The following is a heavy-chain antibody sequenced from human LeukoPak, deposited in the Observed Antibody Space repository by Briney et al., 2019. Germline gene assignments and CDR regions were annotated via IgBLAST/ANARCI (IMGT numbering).Heavy chain of an antibody. D-gene: IGHD2-21*01. CDR1: GDTFSNYV. CDR2: ITPMFGST. V-gene: IGHV1-69*13. CDR3: ARDDPDVVVIPGAADV. J-gene: IGHJ3*01. Sequence: SVKVSCKASGDTFSNYVISWFRQAPGQRPEWMGGITPMFGSTYFTQKFQGKVTFTADDSTTTAYMELSSLKFEDTAVYYCARDDPDVVVIPGAADVWGQGTLVTVSS.